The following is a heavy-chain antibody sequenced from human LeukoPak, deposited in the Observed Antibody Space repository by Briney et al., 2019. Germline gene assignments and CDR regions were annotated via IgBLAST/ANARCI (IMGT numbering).Heavy chain of an antibody. J-gene: IGHJ4*02. CDR2: MSGSGSST. Sequence: GGSLRLSCAASGFTFKIYAMNWVRQVPGKGPEWVSSMSGSGSSTDYADSVKGRFTISRDNSKNTLYLQMNSLRAEDTALYYCAKDAQGLVRGGIYFDFWGQGSLVTVSS. CDR3: AKDAQGLVRGGIYFDF. CDR1: GFTFKIYA. V-gene: IGHV3-23*01. D-gene: IGHD6-19*01.